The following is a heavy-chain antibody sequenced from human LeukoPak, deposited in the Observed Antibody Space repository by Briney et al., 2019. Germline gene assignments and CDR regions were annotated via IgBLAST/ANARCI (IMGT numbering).Heavy chain of an antibody. CDR2: IGSRSTYI. Sequence: PGGSLRLSCAASGFTFSSFSMNWVRQAPGKGLEWFSSIGSRSTYIYYADSVKGRFTISRDNAKNSLYLQMNSLRAEDTAVYYCARDYGGNSDFDYWGQGTLVTVSS. CDR1: GFTFSSFS. CDR3: ARDYGGNSDFDY. V-gene: IGHV3-21*01. J-gene: IGHJ4*02. D-gene: IGHD4-23*01.